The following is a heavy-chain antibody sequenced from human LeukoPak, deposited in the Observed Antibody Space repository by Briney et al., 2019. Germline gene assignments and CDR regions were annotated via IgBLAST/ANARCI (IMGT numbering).Heavy chain of an antibody. CDR2: ISYDGSNK. Sequence: GGSLRLSCAASGFTFSSYGMHWVRRAAGKGLEWVAGISYDGSNKYYADSVKGRFTISRDNSKNTLYLQMNSLRAEDTAVYYCAKVAYQGGFDYWGQGTLVTVSS. CDR3: AKVAYQGGFDY. V-gene: IGHV3-30*18. CDR1: GFTFSSYG. J-gene: IGHJ4*02. D-gene: IGHD3-16*01.